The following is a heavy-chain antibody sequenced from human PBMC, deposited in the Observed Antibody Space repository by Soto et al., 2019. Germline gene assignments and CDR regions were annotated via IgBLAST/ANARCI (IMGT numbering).Heavy chain of an antibody. J-gene: IGHJ4*02. Sequence: GGSLRLSCTASGFTLGDYGMSWFRQAPGKGLEWVGFIRGKAYGGTTEYAASVRGRFTISRDDSKSIAYLQMNSLKTEDTAVYYCIRSNVVVVAGTPPLDYWGQGTLVTVSS. V-gene: IGHV3-49*03. D-gene: IGHD2-15*01. CDR1: GFTLGDYG. CDR3: IRSNVVVVAGTPPLDY. CDR2: IRGKAYGGTT.